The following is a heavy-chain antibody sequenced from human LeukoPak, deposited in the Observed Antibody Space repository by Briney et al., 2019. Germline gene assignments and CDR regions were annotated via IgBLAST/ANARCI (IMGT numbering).Heavy chain of an antibody. CDR2: INHSGST. CDR1: GGSFSGYY. D-gene: IGHD2-2*02. Sequence: PSETLSLTCAVYGGSFSGYYWTWIRQAPGKGLEWIGEINHSGSTNYNPSLKSRVTLSVDTSKNQFSLKLSSGTAADTAVYYCARACTSSSCHNYWGQGTLVTVSP. J-gene: IGHJ4*02. CDR3: ARACTSSSCHNY. V-gene: IGHV4-34*01.